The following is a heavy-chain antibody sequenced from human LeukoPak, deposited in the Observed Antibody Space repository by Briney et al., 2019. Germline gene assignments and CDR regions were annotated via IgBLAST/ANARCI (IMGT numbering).Heavy chain of an antibody. V-gene: IGHV3-9*01. CDR2: ISWNSGSI. Sequence: GGSLRLSCAASGFTFDDYAMHWVRQAPGKGLEWVSGISWNSGSIGYADSVKGRFTISRDNAKNSLYLQMNSLRGEDTPLYYCAKSPDGYNPIDYWGQGTLVTVSS. CDR3: AKSPDGYNPIDY. D-gene: IGHD5-24*01. J-gene: IGHJ4*02. CDR1: GFTFDDYA.